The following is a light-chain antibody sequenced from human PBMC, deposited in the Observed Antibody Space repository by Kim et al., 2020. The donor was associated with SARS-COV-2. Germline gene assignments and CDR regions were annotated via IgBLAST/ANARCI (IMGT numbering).Light chain of an antibody. CDR2: YDS. CDR3: QVWDSSSDHRVV. J-gene: IGLJ2*01. V-gene: IGLV3-21*04. CDR1: SIGSKS. Sequence: PGKTARITCGGESIGSKSVHWYQQKPGQAPVLVIYYDSDRPSGIPERFSGSNSGNTATLTISRVEAGDEADYYCQVWDSSSDHRVVFGGGTQLTVL.